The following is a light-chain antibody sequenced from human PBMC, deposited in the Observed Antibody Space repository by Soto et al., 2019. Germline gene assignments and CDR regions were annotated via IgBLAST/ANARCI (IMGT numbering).Light chain of an antibody. CDR2: GAS. CDR3: QQYGSSPWT. V-gene: IGKV3-20*01. CDR1: ESVSRN. Sequence: EVVMTQSPATLSVSPGERATLSCRASESVSRNLAWYQQKPGQAPRLLIYGASSRATGVPDRFSGGGSGTDFTLTISRLEPEDFAVYYCQQYGSSPWTFGQGTKVDIK. J-gene: IGKJ1*01.